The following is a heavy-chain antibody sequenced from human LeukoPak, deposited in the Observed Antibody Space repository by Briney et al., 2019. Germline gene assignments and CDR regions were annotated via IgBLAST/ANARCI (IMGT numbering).Heavy chain of an antibody. J-gene: IGHJ6*03. CDR2: IYSGGST. D-gene: IGHD3-3*01. Sequence: GGSLRLSCAASGFTVSSNYMSWVRQAPGKGLEWVSVIYSGGSTYYADSVKGRFTISRDNSKNTLYPQMNSLRAEDTAVYYCARGSRITIFGVVHYYMDVWGKGTTVTVSS. V-gene: IGHV3-66*02. CDR3: ARGSRITIFGVVHYYMDV. CDR1: GFTVSSNY.